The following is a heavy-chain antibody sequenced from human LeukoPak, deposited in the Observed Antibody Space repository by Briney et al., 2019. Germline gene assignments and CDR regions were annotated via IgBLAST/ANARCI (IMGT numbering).Heavy chain of an antibody. CDR1: GDSISSSGYY. J-gene: IGHJ4*02. D-gene: IGHD2-15*01. V-gene: IGHV4-39*07. CDR3: ARIYCSGGSCYYY. CDR2: LYLGEVT. Sequence: PSETLPLTCTVSGDSISSSGYYWGWIRQPPGKGLEWIGSLYLGEVTSYNPSLKSRVTISVDTSKNQFSLKLSSVTAADTAVYYCARIYCSGGSCYYYWGQGTLVTVSS.